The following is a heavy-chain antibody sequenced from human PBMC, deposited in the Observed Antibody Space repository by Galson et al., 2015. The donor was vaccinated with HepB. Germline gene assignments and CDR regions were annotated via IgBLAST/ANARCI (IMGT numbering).Heavy chain of an antibody. CDR2: ISYDGSNK. D-gene: IGHD6-19*01. Sequence: SLRLSCAASGFTFSSYAMHWVRQAPGKGLEWVAVISYDGSNKYYADSVKGRFTISRDNSKNTLYLQMNSLRAEDTAVYYCASDRVISSGWHIYYYYGMDVWGQGTTVTVSS. CDR1: GFTFSSYA. V-gene: IGHV3-30-3*01. CDR3: ASDRVISSGWHIYYYYGMDV. J-gene: IGHJ6*02.